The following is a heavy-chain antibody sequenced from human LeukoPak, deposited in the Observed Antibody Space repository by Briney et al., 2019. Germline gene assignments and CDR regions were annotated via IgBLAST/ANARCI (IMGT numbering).Heavy chain of an antibody. Sequence: GGSLRLSCAASGFTFSSYAMHWVRQAPGKGLEWVAVISYDGSNKYYADSVKGRFTISRDNSKNTLYLQMNSLRAEDTAVYYCARAKGIAAAGDYWGQGTLVTVSS. CDR2: ISYDGSNK. D-gene: IGHD6-13*01. J-gene: IGHJ4*02. V-gene: IGHV3-30-3*01. CDR3: ARAKGIAAAGDY. CDR1: GFTFSSYA.